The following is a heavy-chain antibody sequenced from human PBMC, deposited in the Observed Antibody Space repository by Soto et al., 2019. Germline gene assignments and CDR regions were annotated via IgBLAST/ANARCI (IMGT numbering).Heavy chain of an antibody. CDR2: ISAYNGNT. CDR1: GYTFTSYG. D-gene: IGHD4-17*01. CDR3: ARVARNDYGDYGWFDP. J-gene: IGHJ5*02. Sequence: QVQLVQSGAEVKKPGASVKVSCKASGYTFTSYGISWVRQAPGQELEWMGWISAYNGNTNYAQKLQGRVTMTTDTSTSTAYMELRSLRSDDMAVYYCARVARNDYGDYGWFDPWGQGTLVTVSS. V-gene: IGHV1-18*03.